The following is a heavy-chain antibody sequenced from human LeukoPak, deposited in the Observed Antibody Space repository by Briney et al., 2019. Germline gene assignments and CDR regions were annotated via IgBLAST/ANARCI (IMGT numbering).Heavy chain of an antibody. J-gene: IGHJ6*03. CDR3: ARAPEWGKSNYYYYWTS. CDR2: MNPNSGNT. V-gene: IGHV1-8*01. D-gene: IGHD1-26*01. CDR1: GYTFTSYD. Sequence: ASVKVSCKASGYTFTSYDINWVRQATGQGLEWMGWMNPNSGNTGYAQKFQGRVTMTRNTSISTAYMELSSLKSEDTAVYYCARAPEWGKSNYYYYWTSGAKGPRSPSP.